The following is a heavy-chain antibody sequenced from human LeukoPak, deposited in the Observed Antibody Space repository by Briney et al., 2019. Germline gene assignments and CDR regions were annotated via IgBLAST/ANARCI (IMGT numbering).Heavy chain of an antibody. Sequence: PSETLSLTCTVSGGSISSSSYYWGWIRQPPGKGLEWIGSIYYSGSTYYNPSLKSRVTISVDTSKNQFSLKLSSVTAADTAVYYCARLKSGLHSIAAAVFSSKRYNWFDPWGQGTLVTVSS. J-gene: IGHJ5*02. CDR1: GGSISSSSYY. CDR3: ARLKSGLHSIAAAVFSSKRYNWFDP. CDR2: IYYSGST. D-gene: IGHD6-13*01. V-gene: IGHV4-39*01.